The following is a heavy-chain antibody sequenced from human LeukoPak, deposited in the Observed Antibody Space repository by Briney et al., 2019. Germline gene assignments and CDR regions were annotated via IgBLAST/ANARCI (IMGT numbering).Heavy chain of an antibody. D-gene: IGHD2-15*01. CDR3: TEEGATGSRYNFYC. J-gene: IGHJ4*02. CDR1: GFTFSSHG. V-gene: IGHV3-30*03. CDR2: ISDDGGIE. Sequence: GRSLRLSCAASGFTFSSHGMHWVRHAPGKGLEWVAVISDDGGIEYYADSVKGRFTIFRDNLKNTVSLQLNSLRDDDTAGCYCTEEGATGSRYNFYCCGQGTLVTVSS.